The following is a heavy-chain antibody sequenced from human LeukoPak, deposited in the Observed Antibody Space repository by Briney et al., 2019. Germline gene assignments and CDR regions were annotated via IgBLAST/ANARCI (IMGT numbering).Heavy chain of an antibody. CDR3: ARSFGASQQYSSSWYYYYMDV. J-gene: IGHJ6*03. CDR1: GYTFTDYY. Sequence: GASVKVSCKASGYTFTDYYMHWVRQAPGQGLEWMGIINPSGGSTSYVQKFQGRVTMTRDMSTSTVYMELSSLRSEDTSVYYCARSFGASQQYSSSWYYYYMDVWGKGTAVTVS. D-gene: IGHD6-13*01. V-gene: IGHV1-46*01. CDR2: INPSGGST.